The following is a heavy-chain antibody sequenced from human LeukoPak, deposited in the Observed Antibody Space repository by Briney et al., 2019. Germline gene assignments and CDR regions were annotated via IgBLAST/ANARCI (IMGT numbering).Heavy chain of an antibody. V-gene: IGHV3-15*01. D-gene: IGHD2-2*01. CDR2: IYSKTDGGTT. CDR1: GFTFSKAW. CDR3: TTMPLGYCSSASCYAPSDY. Sequence: PGGSLRLSCAASGFTFSKAWMSWVRQAPGKGLEWVGRIYSKTDGGTTAYATPVKGRFTISRDDSKNTLYLQMNSLKTEDTAVYYCTTMPLGYCSSASCYAPSDYWGQGTLVTVSS. J-gene: IGHJ4*02.